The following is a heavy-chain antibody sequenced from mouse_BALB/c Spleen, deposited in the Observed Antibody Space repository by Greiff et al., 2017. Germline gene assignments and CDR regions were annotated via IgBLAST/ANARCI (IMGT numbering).Heavy chain of an antibody. J-gene: IGHJ3*01. CDR3: ALYDGYYPFAY. Sequence: QVQLQQSGAELVKPGASVKLSCKASGYTFTSYWMHWVKQRPGQGLEWIGEINPSNGRTNYNEKFKSKATLTVDKSSSTAYMQLSSLTSEDSAVYYCALYDGYYPFAYWGQGTLVTVSA. V-gene: IGHV1S81*02. D-gene: IGHD2-3*01. CDR2: INPSNGRT. CDR1: GYTFTSYW.